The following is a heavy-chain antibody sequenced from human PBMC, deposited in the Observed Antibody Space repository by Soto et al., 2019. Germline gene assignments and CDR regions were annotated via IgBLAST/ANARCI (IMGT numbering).Heavy chain of an antibody. V-gene: IGHV3-30*18. CDR2: ISYDGSNK. CDR1: GFTFSSYG. J-gene: IGHJ4*02. D-gene: IGHD3-22*01. Sequence: QVQLVESGGGVVQPGRSLRLSCAASGFTFSSYGMHWVRQAPGKGLEWVAVISYDGSNKYYADSVKGRFTISRDNSKNPLYLQMNSLRAEDTAVYYCAKATSYDSSGYGVLGVDYWGQGTLVTVSS. CDR3: AKATSYDSSGYGVLGVDY.